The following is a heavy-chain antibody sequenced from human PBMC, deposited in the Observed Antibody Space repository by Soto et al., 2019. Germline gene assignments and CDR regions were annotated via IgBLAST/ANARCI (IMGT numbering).Heavy chain of an antibody. D-gene: IGHD3-22*01. J-gene: IGHJ6*02. V-gene: IGHV3-48*02. CDR2: ITSSSDTI. CDR3: ARVVVVIPPGYYYAMDV. Sequence: GGSLTLSCAASGFTFSSFHMNWVRQAPGRGLEWVAYITSSSDTIYYSDSVKGRFTISRDNGKNSLFLQMNSLRDEDTAVYSCARVVVVIPPGYYYAMDVWGQGTTVTVSS. CDR1: GFTFSSFH.